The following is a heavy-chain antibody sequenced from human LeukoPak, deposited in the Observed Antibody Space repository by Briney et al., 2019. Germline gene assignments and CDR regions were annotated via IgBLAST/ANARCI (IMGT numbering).Heavy chain of an antibody. J-gene: IGHJ4*02. CDR3: AKGIRDSVWGSSLDC. Sequence: GGSLRLSCAASGFIFSNYGMNWVRQAPGKGLEWVAAISASGSATSYADSVRGRFTISRDNSKNTLFLQMKSLRVEDTAVFYCAKGIRDSVWGSSLDCWGQGTLVTVSS. D-gene: IGHD3-16*01. CDR1: GFIFSNYG. V-gene: IGHV3-23*01. CDR2: ISASGSAT.